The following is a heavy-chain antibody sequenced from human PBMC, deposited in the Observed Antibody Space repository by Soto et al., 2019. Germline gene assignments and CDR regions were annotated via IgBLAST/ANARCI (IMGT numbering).Heavy chain of an antibody. CDR3: ARGIKSGSYDAFDI. V-gene: IGHV4-38-2*02. CDR2: IYHSGST. J-gene: IGHJ3*02. D-gene: IGHD1-26*01. Sequence: SETLSLTCTVSGYSISSGYYWGWIRQPPGKGLEWIGSIYHSGSTYYNPSLKSRVTISVDTSKNQFSLKLRSVTAADTAVYYCARGIKSGSYDAFDIWGQGTMVTVSS. CDR1: GYSISSGYY.